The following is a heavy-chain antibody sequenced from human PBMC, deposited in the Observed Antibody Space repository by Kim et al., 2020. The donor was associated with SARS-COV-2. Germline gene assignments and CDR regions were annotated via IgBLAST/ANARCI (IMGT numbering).Heavy chain of an antibody. J-gene: IGHJ6*02. Sequence: ASVKVSCKASGYTFTSYDMNWVRQAPGQGLEWMGWINTNTGNPTYAQGFTGRFVFSLDTSVSTAYLQISSLKAEGTAVYYCATLIAAAGTYYYGMDVWGQGTTVTVSS. CDR1: GYTFTSYD. D-gene: IGHD6-13*01. CDR3: ATLIAAAGTYYYGMDV. V-gene: IGHV7-4-1*02. CDR2: INTNTGNP.